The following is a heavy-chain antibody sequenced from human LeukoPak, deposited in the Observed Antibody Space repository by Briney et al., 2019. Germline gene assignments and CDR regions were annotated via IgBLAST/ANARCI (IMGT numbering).Heavy chain of an antibody. CDR2: INPNSVGT. CDR3: ATLLGGGYCSGGSCRYYFDY. V-gene: IGHV1-2*02. D-gene: IGHD2-15*01. Sequence: ASVKVSCKASGYTFTGYYMYWVRQAPGQGLWWMGWINPNSVGTNYAQNFQGRVTMTRDTSTSTAYMELRRLRSDDTAVYYCATLLGGGYCSGGSCRYYFDYWGQGNLVSVST. CDR1: GYTFTGYY. J-gene: IGHJ4*02.